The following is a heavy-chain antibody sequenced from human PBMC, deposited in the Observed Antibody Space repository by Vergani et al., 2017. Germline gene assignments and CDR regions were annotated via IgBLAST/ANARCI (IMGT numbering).Heavy chain of an antibody. V-gene: IGHV3-23*01. Sequence: EVQLLQSGGGVIQPGGSVRLSFAAFGFTFSACPMTWVRQAPGKGLEWVSAISARYPSTYYADSVKGRFTISRDNSKNMLYLQMNSLRAEDTAVYYCARLSYDTTPYLQGGYDCWGQGTLVSVSS. D-gene: IGHD3-22*01. CDR2: ISARYPST. CDR3: ARLSYDTTPYLQGGYDC. J-gene: IGHJ4*02. CDR1: GFTFSACP.